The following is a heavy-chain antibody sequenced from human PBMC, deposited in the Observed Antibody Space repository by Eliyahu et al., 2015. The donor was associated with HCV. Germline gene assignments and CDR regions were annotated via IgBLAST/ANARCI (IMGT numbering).Heavy chain of an antibody. D-gene: IGHD6-6*01. CDR3: AKAVRTPSIAAPSRRGYYFDY. CDR2: IXGSGGST. J-gene: IGHJ4*02. Sequence: VQLLESGGGLVQPGGSLRLSCAASGFTFSSXAMXXXRQAPGKGLEWVSAIXGSGGSTYYADSVKGRFTISRDNSKNTLYLQMNSLRAEDTAVYYCAKAVRTPSIAAPSRRGYYFDYWGQGTLVTVSS. CDR1: GFTFSSXA. V-gene: IGHV3-23*01.